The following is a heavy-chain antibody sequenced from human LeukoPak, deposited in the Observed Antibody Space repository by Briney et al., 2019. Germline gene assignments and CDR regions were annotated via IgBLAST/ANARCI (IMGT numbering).Heavy chain of an antibody. CDR1: GNTFTSCS. CDR2: NNPSGGST. Sequence: ASVKVSYKASGNTFTSCSMHWVRQAPGQGLEWMGINNPSGGSTTYAQKFRGRVTMTRDTSTSTVYMELSSLRSEDTAVYYCARGLRPESTYCSGGSCLFDYWGQGTLVTVSS. J-gene: IGHJ4*02. V-gene: IGHV1-46*01. CDR3: ARGLRPESTYCSGGSCLFDY. D-gene: IGHD2-15*01.